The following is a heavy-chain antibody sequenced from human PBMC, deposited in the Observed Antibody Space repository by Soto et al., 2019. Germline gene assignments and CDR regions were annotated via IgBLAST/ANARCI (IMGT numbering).Heavy chain of an antibody. J-gene: IGHJ6*02. Sequence: ASVKVSCKASGHTFTSYCISWVRQAPGQGLEWMGWISAYNGNTNYAQSLQGRVTMTTDTSTSTAYMELRSLRSDDTAVYYCARDAAVAGNSYGMDVWGQGTTVNVSS. D-gene: IGHD6-19*01. CDR2: ISAYNGNT. CDR3: ARDAAVAGNSYGMDV. CDR1: GHTFTSYC. V-gene: IGHV1-18*04.